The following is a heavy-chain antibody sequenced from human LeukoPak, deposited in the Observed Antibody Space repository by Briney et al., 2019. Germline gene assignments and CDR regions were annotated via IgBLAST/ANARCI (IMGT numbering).Heavy chain of an antibody. V-gene: IGHV3-11*04. D-gene: IGHD5-18*01. CDR3: ARGVDTAMVFAFDI. CDR1: GFTFSDYY. CDR2: ISSSGSTI. J-gene: IGHJ3*02. Sequence: PGGSLRLSCAASGFTFSDYYMSWIRQAPGKGLEWVSYISSSGSTIYYAGSVKGRFTISRDNAKNSLYLQMNSLRAEDTAVYYCARGVDTAMVFAFDIWGQGTMVTVSS.